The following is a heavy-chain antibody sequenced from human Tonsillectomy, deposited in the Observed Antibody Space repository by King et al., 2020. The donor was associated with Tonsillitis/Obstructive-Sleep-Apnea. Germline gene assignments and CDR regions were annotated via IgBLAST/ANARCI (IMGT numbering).Heavy chain of an antibody. CDR2: IDWDDDK. V-gene: IGHV2-70*15. J-gene: IGHJ4*02. Sequence: VTLKESGPALVKPTQTLTLTCTFSGFSLSTSGMCVSWIRQPPGKALEWLARIDWDDDKYYSTSLKTRLTFSKDTSKNQVVLTMTNMDPVDTATYYCARNEGITGTTGVMGFDYWGQGTLVTVSS. CDR1: GFSLSTSGMC. D-gene: IGHD1-7*01. CDR3: ARNEGITGTTGVMGFDY.